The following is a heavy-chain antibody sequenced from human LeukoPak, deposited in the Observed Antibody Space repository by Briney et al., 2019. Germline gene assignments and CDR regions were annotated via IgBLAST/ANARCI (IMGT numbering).Heavy chain of an antibody. D-gene: IGHD3-22*01. Sequence: GGSLRLSCAASGFTFSSYGMHWVRQAPGKGLEWVAVISYDGSNKYYADSVKGRFTISRDNSKNTLYLQMNSLRAEDTAVYYCVKDSARLRYDSSGLDYWGQGTLVTVSS. CDR2: ISYDGSNK. CDR3: VKDSARLRYDSSGLDY. CDR1: GFTFSSYG. V-gene: IGHV3-30*18. J-gene: IGHJ4*02.